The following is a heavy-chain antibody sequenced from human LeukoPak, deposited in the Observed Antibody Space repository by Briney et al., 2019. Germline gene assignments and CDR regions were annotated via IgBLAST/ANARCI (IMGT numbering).Heavy chain of an antibody. V-gene: IGHV3-23*01. D-gene: IGHD1-1*01. CDR1: GITIRTYA. Sequence: PGGSLRLSCAASGITIRTYAMSWVRQAPGKGLEWVSSLSGGGGSSYYADSVKGRFTISRDDSKNTLYLQMNSLRAEDTAVYYCAKEKTRKFDFDYWGQGTRVTVSS. CDR3: AKEKTRKFDFDY. J-gene: IGHJ4*02. CDR2: LSGGGGSS.